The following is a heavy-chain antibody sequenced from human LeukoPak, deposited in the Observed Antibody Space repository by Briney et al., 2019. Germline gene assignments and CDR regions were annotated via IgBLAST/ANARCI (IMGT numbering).Heavy chain of an antibody. D-gene: IGHD1-14*01. CDR2: IYSSGIT. CDR1: GFTVRSNY. CDR3: AGGNPTAPTNGFLDY. J-gene: IGHJ4*02. V-gene: IGHV3-53*01. Sequence: GGSLRLSCAASGFTVRSNYMSWVRQAPGEGLDWISIIYSSGITKYADSVKGRFTISRDNSKNTLYLQMDSLRAEDTAVYYCAGGNPTAPTNGFLDYWGQGTLVTVSS.